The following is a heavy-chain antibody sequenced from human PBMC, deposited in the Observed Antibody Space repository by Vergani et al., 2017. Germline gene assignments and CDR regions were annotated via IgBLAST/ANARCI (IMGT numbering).Heavy chain of an antibody. V-gene: IGHV7-4-1*02. J-gene: IGHJ6*02. CDR3: AREVAYCGGDCYSNYYYGMDV. CDR1: GYTFPNYA. Sequence: QVQLVQSGSELKKPGASVKVSCKASGYTFPNYAMNWVRQAPGQGLEWMGWINTNTGNPTYAQGFTGRFVFSLDTSVSTAYLQISSLKAEDTAVYYCAREVAYCGGDCYSNYYYGMDVWGQGTTVTVSS. D-gene: IGHD2-21*02. CDR2: INTNTGNP.